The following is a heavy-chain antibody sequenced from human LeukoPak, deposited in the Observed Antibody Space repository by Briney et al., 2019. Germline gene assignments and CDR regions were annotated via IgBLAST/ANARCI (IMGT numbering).Heavy chain of an antibody. CDR2: TYYRSKWYN. J-gene: IGHJ6*03. CDR1: GDSVSSNSSA. Sequence: PSQTLSLTCAISGDSVSSNSSAWNWIRQSPSRGLEWLGRTYYRSKWYNDYAVSVKSRITINPDTSKNQFSLQLNSVTPEDTAVYYCARSRFGVVMTYYYYYMDVWGKGTTVTVSS. CDR3: ARSRFGVVMTYYYYYMDV. V-gene: IGHV6-1*01. D-gene: IGHD3-3*01.